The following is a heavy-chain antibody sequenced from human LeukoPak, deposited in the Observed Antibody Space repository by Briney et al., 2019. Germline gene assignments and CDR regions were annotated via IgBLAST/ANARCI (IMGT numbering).Heavy chain of an antibody. CDR1: GGTFSSYA. CDR3: ARGMIAVASYNSGGSERGPVFDP. V-gene: IGHV1-69*04. CDR2: IIPILGIA. J-gene: IGHJ5*02. D-gene: IGHD6-19*01. Sequence: SVKVSCKAYGGTFSSYAISWVRQAPGQGLEWMGRIIPILGIANYAQKFQGRVTITADKSTSTAYMELSSLRSEDTAVYYCARGMIAVASYNSGGSERGPVFDPWGQGTLVTVSS.